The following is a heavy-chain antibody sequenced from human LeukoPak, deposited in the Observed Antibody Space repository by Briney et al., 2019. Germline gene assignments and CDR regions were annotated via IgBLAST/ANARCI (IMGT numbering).Heavy chain of an antibody. J-gene: IGHJ2*01. Sequence: ASETLSLTCTVSGGSISSGGYYWSWIRQHPGKGLEWIGYIYYSGSTYYTPSLKNRVTISVATSKNQFSLRLSSVTAVDTAVYYWARGGGGYSWYFDLWGRGTLVTVSS. CDR3: ARGGGGYSWYFDL. CDR2: IYYSGST. V-gene: IGHV4-31*03. D-gene: IGHD5-12*01. CDR1: GGSISSGGYY.